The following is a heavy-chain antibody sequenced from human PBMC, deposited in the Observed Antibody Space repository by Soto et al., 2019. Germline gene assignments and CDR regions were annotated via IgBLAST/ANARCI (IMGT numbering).Heavy chain of an antibody. V-gene: IGHV4-39*01. J-gene: IGHJ6*03. CDR3: ARHFYYMDV. CDR1: GGSIISTDYY. Sequence: SEPLSLTCAVSGGSIISTDYYWGWIRQPPGKGLEWIGTVHYSGSTYYNPSLKGRLTVSVDTSKNQFSLKLTSVTAADTAVFYCARHFYYMDVWGKGTTVTVSS. CDR2: VHYSGST.